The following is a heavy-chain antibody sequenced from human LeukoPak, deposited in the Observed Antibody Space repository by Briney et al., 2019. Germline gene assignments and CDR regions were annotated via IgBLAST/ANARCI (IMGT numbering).Heavy chain of an antibody. CDR1: GFTFSTYG. CDR2: FSASGGST. J-gene: IGHJ4*02. Sequence: GGSLRLSCAASGFTFSTYGMHWVRQAPGKGLEWVSSFSASGGSTYYADSVKGRFTISRDKSKNIMFLQMNSLRAEDTAIYYCAKAPTATVVFFESWGQGSLVIVSS. CDR3: AKAPTATVVFFES. V-gene: IGHV3-23*01. D-gene: IGHD2-8*02.